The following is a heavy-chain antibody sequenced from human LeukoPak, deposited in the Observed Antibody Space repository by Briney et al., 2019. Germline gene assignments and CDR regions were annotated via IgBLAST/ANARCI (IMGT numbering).Heavy chain of an antibody. CDR2: IIPIFGTA. CDR1: GYTFTSYD. Sequence: GASVEVSCKASGYTFTSYDINWVRQAPGQGLEWMGGIIPIFGTANYAQKFQGRVTITADESTSTAYMELSSLRSEDTAVYYCARDPGTMVRGIYYYYYMDVWGKGTTVTISS. CDR3: ARDPGTMVRGIYYYYYMDV. J-gene: IGHJ6*03. D-gene: IGHD3-10*01. V-gene: IGHV1-69*13.